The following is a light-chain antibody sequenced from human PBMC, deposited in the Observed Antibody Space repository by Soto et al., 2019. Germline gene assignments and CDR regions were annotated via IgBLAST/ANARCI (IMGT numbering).Light chain of an antibody. CDR3: QQSYSTPIT. CDR1: QSISTY. V-gene: IGKV1-39*01. J-gene: IGKJ5*01. CDR2: DAS. Sequence: DIQMTQSPSSLSASVGDRVTITCRASQSISTYLNWFQQRPGKAPKVLIYDASSLQSGVPSRFSGSGSGTDFTLTISSLQPEDFATYYCQQSYSTPITFGQGTRLEIK.